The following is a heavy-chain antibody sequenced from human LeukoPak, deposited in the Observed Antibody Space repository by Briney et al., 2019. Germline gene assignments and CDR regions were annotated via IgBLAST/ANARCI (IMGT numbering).Heavy chain of an antibody. D-gene: IGHD4-17*01. CDR1: GFTFSSYG. J-gene: IGHJ4*02. V-gene: IGHV4-39*01. CDR2: IYYSGST. Sequence: SGGSLRLSCAASGFTFSSYGMSWVRQPPGKGLEWIGSIYYSGSTYYNPSLKSRVTISVDTSKNQFSLKLSSVTAADTAVYYCARLQVYGDYGSDYWGQGTLVTVSS. CDR3: ARLQVYGDYGSDY.